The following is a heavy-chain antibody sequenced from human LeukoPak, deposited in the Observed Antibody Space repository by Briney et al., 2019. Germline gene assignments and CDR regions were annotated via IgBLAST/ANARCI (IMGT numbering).Heavy chain of an antibody. J-gene: IGHJ6*02. CDR3: ARDEGATYYYYYGMDV. CDR2: INAGNGNT. D-gene: IGHD1-26*01. CDR1: GYTFTSYA. V-gene: IGHV1-3*01. Sequence: ASVKVSCKASGYTFTSYAMHWVRQAPGQRLEWMGWINAGNGNTKYSQKFQARVTITRDTSASTAYMELSSLRSEDTAVYYCARDEGATYYYYYGMDVWGQGTTVTVSS.